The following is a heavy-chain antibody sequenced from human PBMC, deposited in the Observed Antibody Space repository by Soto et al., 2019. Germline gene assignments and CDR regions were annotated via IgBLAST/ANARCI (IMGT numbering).Heavy chain of an antibody. V-gene: IGHV3-23*01. CDR2: ISDSGGSR. J-gene: IGHJ4*02. CDR1: GFTFSIYA. Sequence: PGGSLRLSCAASGFTFSIYAMSWVRQAPGKGLEWVSTISDSGGSRNYADSVKGRFTISRDNSKNTVYLQMNSLGAEDTAVYFCAKETPRARLTGSYSGAVDYWGEGTLVTVSS. D-gene: IGHD3-9*01. CDR3: AKETPRARLTGSYSGAVDY.